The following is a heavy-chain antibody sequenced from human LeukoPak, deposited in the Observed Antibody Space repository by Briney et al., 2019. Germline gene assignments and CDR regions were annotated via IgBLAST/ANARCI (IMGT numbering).Heavy chain of an antibody. Sequence: SETLSLTCTVSGGSISSSSAYWGWIRQPPGKGLEWIGSIYYSTNTYYNPSLKSRDTISADTSKNQCSLTLGSVSATDTAVYYCVSPRGFSYGYFDYWGQGTLVTVSS. CDR3: VSPRGFSYGYFDY. D-gene: IGHD5-18*01. CDR2: IYYSTNT. CDR1: GGSISSSSAY. V-gene: IGHV4-39*01. J-gene: IGHJ4*02.